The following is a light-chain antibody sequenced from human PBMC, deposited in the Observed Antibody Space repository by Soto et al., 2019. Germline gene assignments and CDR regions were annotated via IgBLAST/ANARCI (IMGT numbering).Light chain of an antibody. V-gene: IGLV2-14*03. CDR1: RSDIGAYNF. J-gene: IGLJ2*01. CDR3: TPWTTSTTMI. CDR2: DVN. Sequence: QSALTQPASVSGSPGQSITISCTGTRSDIGAYNFVSWYQQHPGEVPKLILYDVNVRPSGVSNRFSGSKSGNTASLTISGLQAEDEEDYYCTPWTTSTTMIFGGGTKLTVL.